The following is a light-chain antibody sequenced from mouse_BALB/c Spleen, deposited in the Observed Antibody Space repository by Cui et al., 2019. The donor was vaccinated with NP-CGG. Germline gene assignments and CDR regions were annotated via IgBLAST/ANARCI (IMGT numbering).Light chain of an antibody. CDR3: ALWYSNNWV. J-gene: IGLJ1*01. V-gene: IGLV1*01. CDR1: TGAVSISNY. CDR2: VTN. Sequence: QAVVTQQTALTTSPGETVTLTCHSSTGAVSISNYANWVPENPDHLFTGQIGVTNNRAPGVPARFSGSLFGDKAALTITGAQTEDGEIYFWALWYSNNWVFGGGTKLTVL.